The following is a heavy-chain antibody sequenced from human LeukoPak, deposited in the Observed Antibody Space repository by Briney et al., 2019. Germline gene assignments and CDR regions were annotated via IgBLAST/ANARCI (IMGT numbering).Heavy chain of an antibody. D-gene: IGHD3-10*01. Sequence: PSETLSLTCTVSGGSISSYYWSWIRQPAGKGLEWIGRIYTSGSTNYNPSLKSRVTMSVDTSENQFSLKLSSVTAADTAVYYCARDVRGSGSYLIYYMDVWGKGTTVTVSS. CDR1: GGSISSYY. CDR2: IYTSGST. CDR3: ARDVRGSGSYLIYYMDV. V-gene: IGHV4-4*07. J-gene: IGHJ6*03.